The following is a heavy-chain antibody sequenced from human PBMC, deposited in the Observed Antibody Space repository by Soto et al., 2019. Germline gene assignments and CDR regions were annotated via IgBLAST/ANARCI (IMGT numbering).Heavy chain of an antibody. V-gene: IGHV3-23*01. D-gene: IGHD5-18*01. J-gene: IGHJ4*02. CDR1: GFTLSSYA. Sequence: GGSLRLSCAASGFTLSSYAMSWVRQAPGKGLEWVSAISGSGGSTYYADSVKGRFTISRDNSKNTLYLQMNSLRAEDTAVYYCAKDTAMVRYYFDYWGQGTLVTVSS. CDR2: ISGSGGST. CDR3: AKDTAMVRYYFDY.